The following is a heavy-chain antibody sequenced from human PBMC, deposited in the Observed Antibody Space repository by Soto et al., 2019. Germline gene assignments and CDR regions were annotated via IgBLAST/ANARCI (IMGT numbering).Heavy chain of an antibody. J-gene: IGHJ5*02. CDR1: GFTFSSYW. D-gene: IGHD3-10*01. CDR3: AREYRLMWFGKRERGNNWFDP. V-gene: IGHV3-7*03. Sequence: GGSLRLSCAASGFTFSSYWMTWVRQAPGKGLEWVANINQDGSETYYADAVKGRLTISRDNAKSSLSVQMNSLRAEDTAVYYCAREYRLMWFGKRERGNNWFDPWGPGTLVTVS. CDR2: INQDGSET.